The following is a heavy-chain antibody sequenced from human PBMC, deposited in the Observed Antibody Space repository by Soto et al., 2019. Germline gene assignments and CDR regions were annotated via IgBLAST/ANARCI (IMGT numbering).Heavy chain of an antibody. D-gene: IGHD2-2*01. V-gene: IGHV3-53*01. Sequence: GGSLRLSCAASGFTVSSNYMSWVRQAPGKGLEWVSVIYSGGSTYYADSVKGRFTISRDNSKNTLYLQMNSLRVEDTAVYYCARGAQYPVGAYYYYGMDVWGQGTTVTVSS. J-gene: IGHJ6*02. CDR2: IYSGGST. CDR1: GFTVSSNY. CDR3: ARGAQYPVGAYYYYGMDV.